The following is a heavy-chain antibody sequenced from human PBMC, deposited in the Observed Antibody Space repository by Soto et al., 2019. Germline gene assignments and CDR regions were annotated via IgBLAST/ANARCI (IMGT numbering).Heavy chain of an antibody. D-gene: IGHD4-17*01. Sequence: GGSLRLSCAASGFTFSGSTMHWVRQASGKGLEWVARIRTKTNSYATAYAASVEGRFSISRDDLKNTAYLQMNSLRIEDTAVYYCSRSVYDYGDYGFDYWGQGILVTVSS. CDR3: SRSVYDYGDYGFDY. J-gene: IGHJ4*02. V-gene: IGHV3-73*01. CDR2: IRTKTNSYAT. CDR1: GFTFSGST.